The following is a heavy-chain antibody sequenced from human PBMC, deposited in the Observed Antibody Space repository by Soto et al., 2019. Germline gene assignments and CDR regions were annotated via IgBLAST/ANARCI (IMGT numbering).Heavy chain of an antibody. CDR2: IFWDDDK. D-gene: IGHD3-16*01. CDR3: ARRGGVSVFFDY. Sequence: PTLVNPTQTLTLTCAFSGFSISTPGVGVCWIRQPPGKALEWLTVIFWDDDKRYSPSLKSRLTITKDTSKNQVVLTMTNMAPVDTATYYCARRGGVSVFFDYWAQGTLVTVSS. V-gene: IGHV2-5*02. CDR1: GFSISTPGVG. J-gene: IGHJ4*01.